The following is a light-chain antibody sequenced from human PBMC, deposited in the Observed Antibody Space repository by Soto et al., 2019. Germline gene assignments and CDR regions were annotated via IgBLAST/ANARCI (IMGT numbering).Light chain of an antibody. CDR1: SSNIGVNY. CDR3: AAWDNSLSGRV. V-gene: IGLV1-47*02. J-gene: IGLJ3*02. CDR2: DDN. Sequence: QSVLTQAPSASGTPGQRVTISCSGSSSNIGVNYVYWYQQVPGTAPKLLVFDDNQRPSGAPDRFSDSKSGTSAFLAISGLRSEDEADYYCAAWDNSLSGRVFGGGTKVTVL.